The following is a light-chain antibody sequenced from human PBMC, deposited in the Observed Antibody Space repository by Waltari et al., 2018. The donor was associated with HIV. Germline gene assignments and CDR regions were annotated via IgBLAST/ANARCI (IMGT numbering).Light chain of an antibody. Sequence: DIVMTQSPDSLAVPLGERATINCRSSRTILYDSNNQNYLAWYQQKSGQPPRVLIYWASTRAAGVPDRFSGSGSGTDFSLTISGLQADDVAVYYCQQYYSLPPTFGGGTRVEI. CDR1: RTILYDSNNQNY. V-gene: IGKV4-1*01. CDR2: WAS. CDR3: QQYYSLPPT. J-gene: IGKJ4*01.